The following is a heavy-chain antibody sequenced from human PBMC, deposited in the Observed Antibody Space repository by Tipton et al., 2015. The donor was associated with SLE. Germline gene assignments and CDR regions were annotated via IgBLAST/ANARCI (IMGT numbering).Heavy chain of an antibody. CDR2: IYSGGST. D-gene: IGHD3-22*01. CDR3: ARDSTYYYDSSPDAFDI. V-gene: IGHV3-53*01. Sequence: SLRLSCAASGFTVSSNYMSWVRQAPGKGLEWVSVIYSGGSTYYADSVKGRFTISRDNSKNTLYLQMNSLRAEDTAVYYCARDSTYYYDSSPDAFDIWGQGTMVTVSS. CDR1: GFTVSSNY. J-gene: IGHJ3*02.